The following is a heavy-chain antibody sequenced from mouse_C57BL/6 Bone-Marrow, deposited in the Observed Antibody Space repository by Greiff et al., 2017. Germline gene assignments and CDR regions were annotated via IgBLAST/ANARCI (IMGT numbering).Heavy chain of an antibody. CDR3: ARRIYYGNYEDY. CDR1: GYTFTSYW. Sequence: QVQLQQPGAELVKPGASVKLSCKASGYTFTSYWMQWVNQRPGQGLEWIGEIDPSDSYTNYNQKFKGKATLTVDTSYSTAYMQLSSLTSEDSAVYYCARRIYYGNYEDYGGQGTTLTVAS. J-gene: IGHJ2*01. CDR2: IDPSDSYT. V-gene: IGHV1-50*01. D-gene: IGHD2-1*01.